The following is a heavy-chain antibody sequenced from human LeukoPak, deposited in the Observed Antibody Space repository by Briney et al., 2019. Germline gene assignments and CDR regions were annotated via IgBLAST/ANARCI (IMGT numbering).Heavy chain of an antibody. CDR2: INSDGSST. Sequence: GGSLRLSCAASGFTFSSYWMHWVRQAPGKGLVWVSRINSDGSSTSYADSVKGRFTISRDNAENTLYLQMNSLRAEDTAVYYCARASPYGQYDCWGQGTLVTVSS. CDR3: ARASPYGQYDC. D-gene: IGHD3-10*01. J-gene: IGHJ4*02. CDR1: GFTFSSYW. V-gene: IGHV3-74*01.